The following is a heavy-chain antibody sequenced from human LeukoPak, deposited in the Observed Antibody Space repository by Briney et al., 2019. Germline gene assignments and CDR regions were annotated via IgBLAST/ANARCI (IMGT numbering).Heavy chain of an antibody. CDR3: ARPQPLYGVVVPAAADY. CDR2: IYYSGST. Sequence: SETLSLTCTVSGGSISSSSYYWGWIRQPPGKGLEWIGSIYYSGSTYYNPSLKSRVTISVDTSKNQFSLKLSSVTAADTAVYYCARPQPLYGVVVPAAADYWGQGTLVTVSS. D-gene: IGHD2-2*01. V-gene: IGHV4-39*01. CDR1: GGSISSSSYY. J-gene: IGHJ4*02.